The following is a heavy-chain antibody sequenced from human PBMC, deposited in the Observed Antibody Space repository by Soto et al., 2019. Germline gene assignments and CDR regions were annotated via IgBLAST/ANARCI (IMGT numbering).Heavy chain of an antibody. J-gene: IGHJ6*02. CDR1: GYTFTNFD. Sequence: ASVKVSCKASGYTFTNFDINWVRQATGQGLEWMGWMNPNSGNTGYAENFQGRVTMTRNTSISTALMELSSLRSEDTAIYYCASFNPLASVTVGYYYGMDVWGQGTTVTVSS. V-gene: IGHV1-8*01. CDR2: MNPNSGNT. CDR3: ASFNPLASVTVGYYYGMDV. D-gene: IGHD2-21*02.